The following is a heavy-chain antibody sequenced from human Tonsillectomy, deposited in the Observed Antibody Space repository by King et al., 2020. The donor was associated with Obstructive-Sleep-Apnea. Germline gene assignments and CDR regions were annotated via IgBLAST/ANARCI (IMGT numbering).Heavy chain of an antibody. D-gene: IGHD1-14*01. J-gene: IGHJ4*02. CDR1: GFTFSSYA. CDR3: ATPTNHQFLFDY. CDR2: ISGSGGST. Sequence: VQLVESGGGLVQPGGSLRLSCAASGFTFSSYAMSWVRQAPGKGLEWVSAISGSGGSTYYADSVKGRFTISRDNSKNTLFRQMNSLRAEDTAVYYCATPTNHQFLFDYWGQGTLVTVSS. V-gene: IGHV3-23*04.